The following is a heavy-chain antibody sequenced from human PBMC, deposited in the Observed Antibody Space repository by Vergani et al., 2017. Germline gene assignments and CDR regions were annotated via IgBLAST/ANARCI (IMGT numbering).Heavy chain of an antibody. D-gene: IGHD4-17*01. J-gene: IGHJ4*02. V-gene: IGHV3-23*04. CDR1: GFTFSSYA. CDR2: ISGSGGST. CDR3: AKNPGPYGYFDY. Sequence: EVQLVESGGVVVQPGGSLRLSCAASGFTFSSYAMSWVRQAPGKGLEWVSAISGSGGSTYYADSVKGRFTISRDNSKNTLYLQMNSMRAEGTAVYYCAKNPGPYGYFDYWGQGTLVTVSS.